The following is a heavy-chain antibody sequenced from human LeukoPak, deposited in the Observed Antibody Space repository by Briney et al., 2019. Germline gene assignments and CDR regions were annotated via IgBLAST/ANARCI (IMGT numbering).Heavy chain of an antibody. CDR2: ISAYNGNT. CDR3: ARDSGKSVAGTGDFDY. J-gene: IGHJ4*02. D-gene: IGHD6-19*01. CDR1: GYTFTSYG. Sequence: ASVKVSCKASGYTFTSYGISWVRQAPGQGLEWMGWISAYNGNTNYAQKLQGRVTMTTDTSTSTACMELRSLRSDDTAVYYCARDSGKSVAGTGDFDYWGQGTLVTVSS. V-gene: IGHV1-18*01.